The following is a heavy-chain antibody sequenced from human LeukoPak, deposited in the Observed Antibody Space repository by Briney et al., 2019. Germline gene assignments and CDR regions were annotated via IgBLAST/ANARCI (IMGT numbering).Heavy chain of an antibody. CDR3: ARAVLAAAGTAIDY. J-gene: IGHJ4*02. D-gene: IGHD6-13*01. Sequence: ASVKVSCKASGYTFTSYDINWVRQAPGQGLEWMGWINPNSGGTNYAQKFQGRVTMTRDTSISTAYMELSRLRSDDTAVYYCARAVLAAAGTAIDYWGQGTLVTVSS. CDR1: GYTFTSYD. CDR2: INPNSGGT. V-gene: IGHV1-2*02.